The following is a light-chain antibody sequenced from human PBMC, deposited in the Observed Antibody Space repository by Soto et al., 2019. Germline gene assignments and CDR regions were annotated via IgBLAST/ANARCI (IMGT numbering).Light chain of an antibody. J-gene: IGKJ5*01. CDR3: QQYGTSVPIT. Sequence: EIVLTQSPGTLSLSPGERATLSCRASQSVSSSYLAWYQQKPGQAPRLLIYGASSRATGIPDRFRGSGSGTDFTLTISRLEPEDFAVYYCQQYGTSVPITFGQGTRLEIK. CDR2: GAS. CDR1: QSVSSSY. V-gene: IGKV3-20*01.